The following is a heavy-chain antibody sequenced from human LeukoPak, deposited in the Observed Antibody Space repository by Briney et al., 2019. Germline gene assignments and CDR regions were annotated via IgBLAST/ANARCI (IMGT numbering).Heavy chain of an antibody. CDR2: ISGSGSST. D-gene: IGHD1-26*01. Sequence: PGGSLRLSCVASGFTFTNYAMSWVRQTPGKGLEWVSFISGSGSSTYYADSVRGRFTISRGNSKNALYLLMNNLRAEDTAIYYCATEWYTGTSLHYTYWGQGTLVTVSS. CDR3: ATEWYTGTSLHYTY. CDR1: GFTFTNYA. V-gene: IGHV3-23*01. J-gene: IGHJ4*02.